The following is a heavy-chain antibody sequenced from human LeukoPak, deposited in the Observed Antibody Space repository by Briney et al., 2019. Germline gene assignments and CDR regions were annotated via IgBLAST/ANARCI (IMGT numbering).Heavy chain of an antibody. CDR3: ARDENSSWYPFDY. V-gene: IGHV3-48*03. J-gene: IGHJ4*01. Sequence: PGGSLRLSCVASGFSFRNYEMNWVRQAPGKGLEWISYINTSGRRIHYADSVRGRFAISRDNAKNSLYLQMNSLRADDTAIYYCARDENSSWYPFDYLGQGTLVTVSS. CDR1: GFSFRNYE. D-gene: IGHD6-13*01. CDR2: INTSGRRI.